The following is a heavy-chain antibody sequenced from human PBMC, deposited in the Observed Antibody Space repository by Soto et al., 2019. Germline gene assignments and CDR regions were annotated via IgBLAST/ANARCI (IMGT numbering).Heavy chain of an antibody. V-gene: IGHV6-1*01. Sequence: SQTLSLTCAISGGSVSSNTASWNWIRQSPSRGLEWLGRTYFRSKWYNDYAVSVKSRIIINPGTSNNQFSLQLNSVTPEDTAVYFCAKGDNLGPKTGYAFDPWGQGIMVTVSS. D-gene: IGHD5-12*01. CDR2: TYFRSKWYN. CDR1: GGSVSSNTAS. CDR3: AKGDNLGPKTGYAFDP. J-gene: IGHJ5*02.